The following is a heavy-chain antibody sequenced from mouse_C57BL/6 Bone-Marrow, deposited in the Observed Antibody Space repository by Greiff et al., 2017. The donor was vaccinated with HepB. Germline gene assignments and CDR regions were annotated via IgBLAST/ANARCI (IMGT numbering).Heavy chain of an antibody. D-gene: IGHD2-12*01. V-gene: IGHV14-2*01. CDR2: IDPEDGET. CDR3: SPAYYSLMDY. J-gene: IGHJ4*01. CDR1: GFNIKDYY. Sequence: EVQLQQSGAELVKPGASVKLSCTASGFNIKDYYMHWVKQRTEQGLEWIGRIDPEDGETKYAPTFQGKATITADKSSNTAYLQLSSLTSEDTAVYYCSPAYYSLMDYWGQGTSVTVSS.